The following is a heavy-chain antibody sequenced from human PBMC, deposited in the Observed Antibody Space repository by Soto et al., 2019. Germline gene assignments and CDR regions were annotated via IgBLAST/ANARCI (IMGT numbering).Heavy chain of an antibody. CDR1: GFTFSSYA. CDR3: AKDAVYYYDSSGSRFDP. Sequence: GGSLRLSCAASGFTFSSYAMSWVRQAPGKXLEWVSAISGSGGSTYYADSVKGRFTISRDNSKNTLYLQMNSLRAEDTAVYYCAKDAVYYYDSSGSRFDPWGQGTLVTVSS. D-gene: IGHD3-22*01. V-gene: IGHV3-23*01. CDR2: ISGSGGST. J-gene: IGHJ5*02.